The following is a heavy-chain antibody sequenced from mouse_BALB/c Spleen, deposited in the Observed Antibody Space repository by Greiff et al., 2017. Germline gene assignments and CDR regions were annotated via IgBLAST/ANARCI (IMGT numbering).Heavy chain of an antibody. CDR2: ISSGGST. J-gene: IGHJ2*01. CDR1: GFNFRSYA. Sequence: DVMLVESGGGLVKPGGSLKLSCAASGFNFRSYAMSWVRQTPEKRLEWVASISSGGSTYYPDSVKGRFTISRDNTRNILYLQMRSLRSEDTAMYYCAREGDYDYYFDYWGQGTTLTVSS. CDR3: AREGDYDYYFDY. D-gene: IGHD2-4*01. V-gene: IGHV5-6-5*01.